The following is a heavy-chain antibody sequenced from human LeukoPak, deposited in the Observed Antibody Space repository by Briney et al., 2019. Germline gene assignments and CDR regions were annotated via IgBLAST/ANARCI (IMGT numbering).Heavy chain of an antibody. CDR3: ARLSSGQNNWFDP. CDR2: IYYSGST. V-gene: IGHV4-59*01. D-gene: IGHD2/OR15-2a*01. CDR1: GGSISSYY. Sequence: SETLSLTCTVSGGSISSYYWSWIRQPPGKTLEWIGYIYYSGSTNYNPSLKSRVTMSVDTSKNQISLKLSSVTAADTAVYYCARLSSGQNNWFDPWGQGTLVTVSS. J-gene: IGHJ5*02.